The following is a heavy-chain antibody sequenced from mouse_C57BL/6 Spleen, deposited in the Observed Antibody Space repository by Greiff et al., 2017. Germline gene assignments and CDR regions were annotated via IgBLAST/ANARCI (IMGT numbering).Heavy chain of an antibody. D-gene: IGHD2-3*01. J-gene: IGHJ4*01. Sequence: QVQLQQSGAELVKPGASVKISCKASGYAFSSYWMNWVKQRPGKGLEWIGQIYPGDGDTNYNGKFKGKATLTADKSSSTAYMQLSSLTSEDSAVYFCARDGYPYAMDYWGQGTSVTVSS. CDR3: ARDGYPYAMDY. CDR2: IYPGDGDT. V-gene: IGHV1-80*01. CDR1: GYAFSSYW.